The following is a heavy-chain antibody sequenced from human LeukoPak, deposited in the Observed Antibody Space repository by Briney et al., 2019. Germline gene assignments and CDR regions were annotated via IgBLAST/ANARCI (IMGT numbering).Heavy chain of an antibody. Sequence: GGSLRLSCAASGFTVSSNYMTWVRQAPGKGLEWVSAISGSGNSTYYADSVKGRFTISRDNSKNTLYLQINSLRAEDTAVYYCAKVQTPYCSSTSCYNFDYWGQGTLVTVSS. CDR2: ISGSGNST. CDR1: GFTVSSNY. D-gene: IGHD2-2*02. J-gene: IGHJ4*02. CDR3: AKVQTPYCSSTSCYNFDY. V-gene: IGHV3-23*01.